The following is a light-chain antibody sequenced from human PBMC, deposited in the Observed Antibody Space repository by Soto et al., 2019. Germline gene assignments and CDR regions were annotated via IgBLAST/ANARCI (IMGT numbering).Light chain of an antibody. CDR1: QTITSSS. Sequence: EIVFTQSPATLSLSPGKRATLSCRASQTITSSSLAWYQQSPGQAPRLLIYGASIRATGVPDRFSGRGSGTDFALTISRLEPEDFAVYYCQHYGRSDPITFGPGTKVDIK. CDR2: GAS. CDR3: QHYGRSDPIT. V-gene: IGKV3-20*01. J-gene: IGKJ3*01.